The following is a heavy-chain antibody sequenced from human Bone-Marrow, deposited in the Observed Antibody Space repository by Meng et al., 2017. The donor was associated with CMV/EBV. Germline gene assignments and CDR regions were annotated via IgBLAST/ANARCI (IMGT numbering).Heavy chain of an antibody. D-gene: IGHD3-3*01. Sequence: SETLSLTCTVSGGPISSYYRSWIRQPPGKGLEWIGYIYYSGSTNYNPSLKSRLTIPVDTSKDQFPLKLSSVTAADTAVYYCARGRWDYDFWSGYYARMRYYDYGMDAWGQGTTVTVSS. J-gene: IGHJ6*02. CDR2: IYYSGST. CDR3: ARGRWDYDFWSGYYARMRYYDYGMDA. CDR1: GGPISSYY. V-gene: IGHV4-59*01.